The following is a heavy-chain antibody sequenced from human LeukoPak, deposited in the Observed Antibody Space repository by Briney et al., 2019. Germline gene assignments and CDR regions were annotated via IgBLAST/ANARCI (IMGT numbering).Heavy chain of an antibody. CDR1: GGSISRYY. Sequence: SETLSLTCTVSGGSISRYYWSWIRQPPGKGLEWIGEINHSGSTNYNPSLKSRVTISVDTSKNQFSLKLSSVTAADTAVYYCARALIYGGNSYYMDVWGKGTTVTVSS. D-gene: IGHD4-23*01. CDR2: INHSGST. CDR3: ARALIYGGNSYYMDV. V-gene: IGHV4-34*01. J-gene: IGHJ6*03.